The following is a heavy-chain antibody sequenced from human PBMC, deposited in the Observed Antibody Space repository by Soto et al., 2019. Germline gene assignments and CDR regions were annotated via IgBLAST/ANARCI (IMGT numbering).Heavy chain of an antibody. CDR3: ARRRNLHTHSWDALDI. D-gene: IGHD1-1*01. V-gene: IGHV1-46*03. CDR1: GYRITGDY. CDR2: INPSGGST. Sequence: ALVKGACKASGYRITGDYSHCLRQTPEQGLEWMGIINPSGGSTSYAQKFQGRVTMTRDTSTSTVYMELSSLRSEDTAVYYCARRRNLHTHSWDALDISAEGVMVT. J-gene: IGHJ3*02.